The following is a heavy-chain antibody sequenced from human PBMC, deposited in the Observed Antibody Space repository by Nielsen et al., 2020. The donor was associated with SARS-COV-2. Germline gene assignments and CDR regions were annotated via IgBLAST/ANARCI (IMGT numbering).Heavy chain of an antibody. CDR3: ARGYSGNDHY. CDR2: ITSGYSYI. CDR1: GFTFSTYN. V-gene: IGHV3-21*01. Sequence: GGSLRLSCAASGFTFSTYNMNWLRQSPGKGLEWVSAITSGYSYIYYADSVKGRFTISRDNAESTLYLQMNSLRPEDTAVYYCARGYSGNDHYWGQGTLVTVSS. J-gene: IGHJ4*02. D-gene: IGHD5-12*01.